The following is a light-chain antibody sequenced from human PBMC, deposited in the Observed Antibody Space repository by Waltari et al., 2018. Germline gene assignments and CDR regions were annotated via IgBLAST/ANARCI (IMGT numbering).Light chain of an antibody. CDR3: QQRSSWTPHT. CDR2: DAS. CDR1: QSVGTY. V-gene: IGKV3-11*01. Sequence: EIVLTQSPATLYLSPGETATLSCRASQSVGTYLAWYQQKPGQAPRLLICDASNRATGIPDRFRGSGSGTDFTLTISSLEPADFALYYCQQRSSWTPHTFGQGARLEIK. J-gene: IGKJ2*01.